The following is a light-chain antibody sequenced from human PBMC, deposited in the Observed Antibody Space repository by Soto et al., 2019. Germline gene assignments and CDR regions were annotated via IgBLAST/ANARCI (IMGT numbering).Light chain of an antibody. J-gene: IGKJ5*01. CDR3: QQYNNWPPIT. Sequence: EIVLTHSPGTLSLSPWERATLSCRASQSVSNNLAWYQQRPGQAPRLLIYGASTRATGIPARFSGSGSGTEFTLTISSLQSEDFAVYYCQQYNNWPPITFGQGTRLEIK. CDR1: QSVSNN. CDR2: GAS. V-gene: IGKV3-15*01.